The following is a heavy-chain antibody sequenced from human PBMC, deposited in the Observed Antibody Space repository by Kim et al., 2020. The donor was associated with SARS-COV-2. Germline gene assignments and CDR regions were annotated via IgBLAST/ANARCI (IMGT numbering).Heavy chain of an antibody. J-gene: IGHJ3*02. CDR1: GDSISTSSCH. D-gene: IGHD3-22*01. CDR2: FDNVGVT. Sequence: SETLSLTCSVSGDSISTSSCHWGWIRQPPGKGLEWIGNFDNVGVTNYNPSLKSRVTISADTSRNQFSLKLTSVTAADTAVYYCARSRERFGFYLDSSGPDAFDNWGQGTMVTVSS. V-gene: IGHV4-39*01. CDR3: ARSRERFGFYLDSSGPDAFDN.